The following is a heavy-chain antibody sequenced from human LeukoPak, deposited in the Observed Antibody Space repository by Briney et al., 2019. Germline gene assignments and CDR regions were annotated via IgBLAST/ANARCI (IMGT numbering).Heavy chain of an antibody. D-gene: IGHD3-3*01. J-gene: IGHJ3*02. CDR2: IYHSGST. V-gene: IGHV4-39*07. CDR3: ARDILDGFFLDGAFDI. Sequence: SETLSLTCTVSGGSISSGGYYWSWIRQPPGKGLEWIGSIYHSGSTHYNPSLKSRVTISVDTSKNQFSLKLSSVTAADTAVYYCARDILDGFFLDGAFDIWGQGTMVTVSS. CDR1: GGSISSGGYY.